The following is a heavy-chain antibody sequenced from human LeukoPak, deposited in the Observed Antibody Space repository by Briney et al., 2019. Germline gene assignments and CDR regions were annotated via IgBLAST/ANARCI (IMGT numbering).Heavy chain of an antibody. CDR3: AKGKINHDGAFDF. Sequence: PGGSLRLSCAASGFTFNSYSMNWVRQAPGRGLEWVSSIGAWVPGTSYADSVKGRFTISRDNSKKTLDLQMNSLRVEDTAVYYCAKGKINHDGAFDFWGQGTMVTVSS. J-gene: IGHJ3*01. CDR1: GFTFNSYS. D-gene: IGHD3-16*01. V-gene: IGHV3-23*01. CDR2: IGAWVPGT.